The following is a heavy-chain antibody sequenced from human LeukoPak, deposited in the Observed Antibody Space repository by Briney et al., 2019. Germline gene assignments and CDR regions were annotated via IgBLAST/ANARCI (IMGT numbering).Heavy chain of an antibody. CDR2: IYYSGST. Sequence: PSETLSLTCTVSGGSVSSGSYYWSWIRQPPGKGLEWIGYIYYSGSTNYNPSLKSRVTISVDTSKNQFSLKLSSVTAADTAVYYCARDSGGDYVSSWFDPWGQGTLVTVSS. D-gene: IGHD2-21*02. CDR3: ARDSGGDYVSSWFDP. V-gene: IGHV4-61*01. CDR1: GGSVSSGSYY. J-gene: IGHJ5*02.